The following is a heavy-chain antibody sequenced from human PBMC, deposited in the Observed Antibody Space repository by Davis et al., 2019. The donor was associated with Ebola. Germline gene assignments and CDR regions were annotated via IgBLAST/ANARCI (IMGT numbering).Heavy chain of an antibody. D-gene: IGHD2-8*01. CDR3: AKDERDDCTNGVCYLYYYYYYMDV. CDR1: GFTFSSYG. Sequence: GESLKISCAASGFTFSSYGMHWVRQDPGKGLEWVAVISYDGSNKYYADSVKGRFTISRDNSKNTLYLQMNSLRAEDTAVYYCAKDERDDCTNGVCYLYYYYYYMDVWGKGTTVTVSS. CDR2: ISYDGSNK. V-gene: IGHV3-30*18. J-gene: IGHJ6*03.